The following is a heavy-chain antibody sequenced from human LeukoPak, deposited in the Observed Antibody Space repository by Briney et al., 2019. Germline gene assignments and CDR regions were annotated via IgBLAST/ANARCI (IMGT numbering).Heavy chain of an antibody. V-gene: IGHV3-30-3*01. CDR3: ARDPPCSSTSCEATLDY. CDR1: GFTFSSYA. D-gene: IGHD2-2*01. CDR2: ISYDGSNK. J-gene: IGHJ4*02. Sequence: GGSLRLSCAASGFTFSSYAMHWVRQAPGKGLEWVAVISYDGSNKYYADSVKGRFTISRDNSKNTLYLQMNSLRAEDTAVYYCARDPPCSSTSCEATLDYWGQGTLVTVSS.